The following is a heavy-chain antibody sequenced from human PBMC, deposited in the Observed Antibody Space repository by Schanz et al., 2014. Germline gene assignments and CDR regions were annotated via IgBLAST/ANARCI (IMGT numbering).Heavy chain of an antibody. V-gene: IGHV1-18*01. Sequence: QLMQSGSEVRKPGASVKVSCKASGYIFGSHGMTWVRQAPGQGPELMGWINAHTGNTQYAQKFQGRVNMTRDTVTTTVQVELTRLRTDDTAIYYCARVHIATYHYNSPGAFDIWGQGTRXTVSS. D-gene: IGHD3-10*01. CDR1: GYIFGSHG. CDR3: ARVHIATYHYNSPGAFDI. J-gene: IGHJ3*02. CDR2: INAHTGNT.